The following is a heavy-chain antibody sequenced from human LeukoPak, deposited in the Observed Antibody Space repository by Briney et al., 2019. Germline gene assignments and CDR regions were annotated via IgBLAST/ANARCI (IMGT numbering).Heavy chain of an antibody. CDR1: GYTFTGHD. V-gene: IGHV1-8*01. Sequence: GASVKVSCKASGYTFTGHDIGWVRQATGQGLEWMGWMNPNSGNTGYAQKIQGRVTMTRNTSISTAYMELSSLTSEDTAVYYCARGRRRGVPAGRYYFDYWGQGTLVPVSS. CDR2: MNPNSGNT. J-gene: IGHJ4*02. D-gene: IGHD2-2*01. CDR3: ARGRRRGVPAGRYYFDY.